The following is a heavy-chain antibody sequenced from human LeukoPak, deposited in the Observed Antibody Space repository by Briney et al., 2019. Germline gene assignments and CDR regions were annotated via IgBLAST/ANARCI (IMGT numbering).Heavy chain of an antibody. CDR2: ISSSGSYI. D-gene: IGHD3-22*01. J-gene: IGHJ4*02. CDR3: ARDPNYYDSSGCEY. CDR1: GFTFSNYS. Sequence: GGSLRLSCAASGFTFSNYSMNWVRQAPGKGLEWVSSISSSGSYIFYADSLKGRITISRDNAQNSLSLQLNSLRAEDTAVYYCARDPNYYDSSGCEYWGQGTLVTVSS. V-gene: IGHV3-21*01.